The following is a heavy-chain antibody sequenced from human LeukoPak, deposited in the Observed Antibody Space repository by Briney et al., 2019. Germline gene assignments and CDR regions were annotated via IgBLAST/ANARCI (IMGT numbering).Heavy chain of an antibody. CDR3: ARGPNSSGWPVHYGMDV. CDR2: ISWNSGSI. CDR1: GFTFDDYA. J-gene: IGHJ6*04. V-gene: IGHV3-9*01. Sequence: GRSLRLSCAASGFTFDDYAMHWVRQAPGKGLEWVSGISWNSGSIGYADSVKGRFIISRDNAKNSLYLQMNSLRAEDTAVYYCARGPNSSGWPVHYGMDVWGKGTTVTVSS. D-gene: IGHD6-19*01.